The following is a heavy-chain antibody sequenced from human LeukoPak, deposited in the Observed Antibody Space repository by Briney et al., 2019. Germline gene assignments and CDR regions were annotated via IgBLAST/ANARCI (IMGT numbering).Heavy chain of an antibody. CDR3: ACPVNVVTPWELSTMPDV. CDR2: ISWNSGSI. CDR1: GFTFDDYA. D-gene: IGHD4-23*01. J-gene: IGHJ6*02. Sequence: PGGSLRLSCAASGFTFDDYAMHWVRQAPGKGLEWVSGISWNSGSIGYADSVKGRFTISRDNAKNSLYLQMNSLRAEDTALYYCACPVNVVTPWELSTMPDVWGQGTTVTVSS. V-gene: IGHV3-9*01.